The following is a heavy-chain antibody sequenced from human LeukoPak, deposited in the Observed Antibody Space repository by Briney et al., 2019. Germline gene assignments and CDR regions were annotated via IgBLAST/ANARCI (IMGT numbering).Heavy chain of an antibody. Sequence: GGSLRLSCAASGFTFTSHAMSWVRQAPKKGLEWVSSTSDSGDSTYYADSVKGRFTISRDNSKKTLYLQMNSLRAEDTAIYYCAKLIQIVGASDDDYWGQGTLVTVSS. CDR1: GFTFTSHA. CDR2: TSDSGDST. D-gene: IGHD1-26*01. V-gene: IGHV3-23*01. CDR3: AKLIQIVGASDDDY. J-gene: IGHJ4*02.